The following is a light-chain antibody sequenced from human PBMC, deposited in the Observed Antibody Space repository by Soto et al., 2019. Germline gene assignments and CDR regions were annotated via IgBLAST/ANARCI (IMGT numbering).Light chain of an antibody. Sequence: EIVLTQSPGTLSLSPGERATLSCRASQSVSSRFLAWYQQKPGQAPRLLIYAASSRATGIPDRFSGSGYGTDFTLTISRLEPEDFAVYYCQQYDTSHSFGQGTKLEIK. V-gene: IGKV3-20*01. J-gene: IGKJ2*01. CDR1: QSVSSRF. CDR3: QQYDTSHS. CDR2: AAS.